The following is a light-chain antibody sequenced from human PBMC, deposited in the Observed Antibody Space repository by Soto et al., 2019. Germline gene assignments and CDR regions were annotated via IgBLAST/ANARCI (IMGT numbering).Light chain of an antibody. Sequence: QSVLTXPRSVSGSPGQAVTFSCTGTNSDVGGYNYVSWYQQHPDKAPKLIIYDVSKRPSGVPDRFSGSKSGNTASLTISGLQAEDEADYFCSSFAGSYTHVFGTGTKVTVL. J-gene: IGLJ1*01. CDR1: NSDVGGYNY. CDR3: SSFAGSYTHV. V-gene: IGLV2-11*01. CDR2: DVS.